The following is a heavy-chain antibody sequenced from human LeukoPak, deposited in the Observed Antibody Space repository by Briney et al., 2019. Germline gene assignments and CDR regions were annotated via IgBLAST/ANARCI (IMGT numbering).Heavy chain of an antibody. J-gene: IGHJ6*02. CDR3: AREGGYQYYYAMDV. D-gene: IGHD3-16*01. CDR1: GFIFSNYW. Sequence: PGGSLRLSCAAPGFIFSNYWMSWVRQAPGKGLEGVANIKKDGSEKYYVDSVKGRFTISRDNAKNSLYLQMSSLRAEDAAVYYCAREGGYQYYYAMDVWGQGTTVTVSS. CDR2: IKKDGSEK. V-gene: IGHV3-7*01.